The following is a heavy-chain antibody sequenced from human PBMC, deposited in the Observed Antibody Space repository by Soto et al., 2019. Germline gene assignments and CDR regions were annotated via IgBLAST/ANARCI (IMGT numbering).Heavy chain of an antibody. CDR2: ISSNGGST. J-gene: IGHJ4*02. V-gene: IGHV3-64D*06. D-gene: IGHD3-10*01. CDR3: VKPSQICFGDCTRHDY. Sequence: PGGSLRLSCSASGFTFSSYAMHWVRQAPGKGLEYVSAISSNGGSTYYADSVKGRFTISRDNPKNTLYLQMSSLRAEDTAVYYWVKPSQICFGDCTRHDYWGQGTLVTVSS. CDR1: GFTFSSYA.